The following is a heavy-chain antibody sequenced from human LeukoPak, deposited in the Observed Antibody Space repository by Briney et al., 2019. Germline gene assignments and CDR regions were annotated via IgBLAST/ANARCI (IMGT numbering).Heavy chain of an antibody. CDR2: INQDVSRT. CDR3: ARLKDDVTKLDY. Sequence: GRSLRLSCVGSGFSFSRYWMAWVRQAPGKGLEWVASINQDVSRTTYLDSVKGRFTISRDNAKNSLFLQMNSLRVEDTAVYYCARLKDDVTKLDYWGQGTLVTVSS. D-gene: IGHD2-8*01. V-gene: IGHV3-7*01. CDR1: GFSFSRYW. J-gene: IGHJ4*02.